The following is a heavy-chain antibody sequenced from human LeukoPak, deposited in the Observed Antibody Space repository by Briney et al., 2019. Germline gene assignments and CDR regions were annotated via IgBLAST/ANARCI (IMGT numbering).Heavy chain of an antibody. D-gene: IGHD2-15*01. CDR1: GYTFTGYY. J-gene: IGHJ5*02. Sequence: ASVKVSCKASGYTFTGYYMHWVRQAPGQGLEWMGRINPNSGGTNYAQKFQGRVTMTRDTSISTAYMELSRLRSDDTAVYYCARGYCSGGRCYFAGDRNWFDPWGQGTLVTVSS. CDR2: INPNSGGT. CDR3: ARGYCSGGRCYFAGDRNWFDP. V-gene: IGHV1-2*06.